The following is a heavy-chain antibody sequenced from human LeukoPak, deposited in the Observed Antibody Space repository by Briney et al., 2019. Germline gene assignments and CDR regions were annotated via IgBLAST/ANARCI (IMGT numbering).Heavy chain of an antibody. J-gene: IGHJ4*02. CDR3: VRSSSRTSKADPYYFDY. CDR2: INPNSGGT. CDR1: GYTFTGYY. V-gene: IGHV1-2*02. D-gene: IGHD2-2*01. Sequence: ASVKVSCKASGYTFTGYYMHWVRQAPGQGLEWMGWINPNSGGTNYAQKFQGRVTMTRDTSISTAYMELSRLRSDDTAVYYCVRSSSRTSKADPYYFDYWGQGTLVTVSS.